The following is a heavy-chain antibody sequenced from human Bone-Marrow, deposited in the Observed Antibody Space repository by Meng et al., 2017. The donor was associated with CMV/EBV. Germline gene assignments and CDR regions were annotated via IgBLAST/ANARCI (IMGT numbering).Heavy chain of an antibody. D-gene: IGHD4-17*01. Sequence: KPFGGTLTSFPVSCLRQAPGQGLEWLGLIIPIFGTRTYAQKSQGRVTIPADESTPTAYMDLSSLRSEDTAVYYCARGWGGDQEAIDYWGQGTLVTVSS. CDR1: GGTLTSFP. CDR3: ARGWGGDQEAIDY. V-gene: IGHV1-69*01. CDR2: IIPIFGTR. J-gene: IGHJ4*02.